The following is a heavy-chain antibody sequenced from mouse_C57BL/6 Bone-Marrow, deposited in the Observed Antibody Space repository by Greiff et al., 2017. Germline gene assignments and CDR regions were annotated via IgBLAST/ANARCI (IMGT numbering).Heavy chain of an antibody. Sequence: QVQLKESGAELARPGAPVKLSCKASGYTFTSYGISWVKQRTGQGLEWIGEIYPRSGNTYYNEKFKGKATLTADKSSSTAYMELRSLTSEDSAVYFCAFITTVVTYYYAMDYWGQGTSVTVSS. V-gene: IGHV1-81*01. CDR1: GYTFTSYG. J-gene: IGHJ4*01. CDR2: IYPRSGNT. D-gene: IGHD1-1*01. CDR3: AFITTVVTYYYAMDY.